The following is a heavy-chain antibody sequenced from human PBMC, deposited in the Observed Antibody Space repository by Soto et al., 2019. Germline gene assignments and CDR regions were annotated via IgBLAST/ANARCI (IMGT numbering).Heavy chain of an antibody. CDR2: IYYSGTT. Sequence: SETLSLTCTVSVGSIPHYYWSWIRQPPGKGLEWIGYIYYSGTTNYNPSLKSRVTISVDRSNNQFSLKLSSVTAADTAVYYCARIYAGIDYWGQGTLVTVS. CDR1: VGSIPHYY. CDR3: ARIYAGIDY. V-gene: IGHV4-59*01. D-gene: IGHD5-12*01. J-gene: IGHJ4*02.